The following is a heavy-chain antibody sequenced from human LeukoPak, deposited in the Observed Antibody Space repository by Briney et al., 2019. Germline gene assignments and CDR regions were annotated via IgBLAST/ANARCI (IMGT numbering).Heavy chain of an antibody. CDR2: IGTYKGNT. V-gene: IGHV1-18*01. D-gene: IGHD3-22*01. Sequence: SVKVSCQTSGYTFTSDGISWVRQAPGQGLEWMGWIGTYKGNTNYAQMFQGRVTMTTDTSTSTAYMELKNLRSDDTAVYYCARTPGMVVVKTFYCMDVWGQGTTVTVSS. CDR1: GYTFTSDG. J-gene: IGHJ6*02. CDR3: ARTPGMVVVKTFYCMDV.